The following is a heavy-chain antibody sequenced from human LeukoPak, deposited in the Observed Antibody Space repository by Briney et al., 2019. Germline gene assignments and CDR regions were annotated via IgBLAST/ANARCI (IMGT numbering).Heavy chain of an antibody. J-gene: IGHJ4*02. Sequence: PGGSLRLSCVASGFSFSSYAMSWVRQSPGKGLEWVSYFSGGASPTFYVDSVKGRFTISRDNSRNSVFLQMNGLRVEDTAVYYCAKKRRPVAGTDLFDYWGQGTLVTVS. CDR2: FSGGASPT. V-gene: IGHV3-23*01. D-gene: IGHD6-19*01. CDR3: AKKRRPVAGTDLFDY. CDR1: GFSFSSYA.